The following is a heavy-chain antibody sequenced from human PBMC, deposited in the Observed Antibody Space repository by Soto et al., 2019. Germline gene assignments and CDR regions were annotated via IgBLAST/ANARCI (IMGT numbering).Heavy chain of an antibody. J-gene: IGHJ3*02. Sequence: ASVNVSCKASGYTFTSYFISWVRQAPGQGLEWMGWISAYNGNTNYAQKLQGRVTMTTDTPTSTAYMELRSLRSDDTAVYYCARDSDGWSKGAFDIWGKGTMVTVSS. CDR2: ISAYNGNT. V-gene: IGHV1-18*01. D-gene: IGHD3-10*01. CDR3: ARDSDGWSKGAFDI. CDR1: GYTFTSYF.